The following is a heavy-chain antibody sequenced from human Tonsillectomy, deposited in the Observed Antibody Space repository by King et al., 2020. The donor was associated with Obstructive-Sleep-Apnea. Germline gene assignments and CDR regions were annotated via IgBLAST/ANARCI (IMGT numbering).Heavy chain of an antibody. Sequence: VQLQQWGAGLLKPSETLSLTCAVSGGSFSGYYWSWIRLPPGKGLEWIGEINHSGSTNYNPSLKSRVTMSIDTSKNQFSLKLSSVTAADTAVYYCARGTGDWYFDVWGRGTLVTVSS. CDR2: INHSGST. D-gene: IGHD7-27*01. CDR3: ARGTGDWYFDV. CDR1: GGSFSGYY. V-gene: IGHV4-34*01. J-gene: IGHJ2*01.